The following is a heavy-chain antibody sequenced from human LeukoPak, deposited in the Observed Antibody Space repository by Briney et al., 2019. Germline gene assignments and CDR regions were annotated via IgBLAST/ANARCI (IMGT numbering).Heavy chain of an antibody. D-gene: IGHD5-24*01. CDR3: ARDIQLST. Sequence: GGSLRLSCAASGFTFSDFAMSWVRQAPGKGLEWVSLISFSGANTYYADSVKGRFTISRDNSKDTLYLLMNSLRAEDTAIYYCARDIQLSTWGLGTMVTVSS. CDR1: GFTFSDFA. V-gene: IGHV3-23*01. J-gene: IGHJ3*01. CDR2: ISFSGANT.